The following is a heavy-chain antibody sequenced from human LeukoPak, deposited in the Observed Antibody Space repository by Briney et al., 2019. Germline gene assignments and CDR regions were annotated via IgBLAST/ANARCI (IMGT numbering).Heavy chain of an antibody. V-gene: IGHV4-39*01. Sequence: PSETLSLTCTVSGGSISSSGYYWGWVRQPPGKGLEWIASIYYSGSTYYSPSLRSRVTISVDTSKNQFSLKLSSVTAADTAVYYCARRRSGHNWFHPWGQGTLVTVSS. CDR2: IYYSGST. J-gene: IGHJ5*02. CDR3: ARRRSGHNWFHP. D-gene: IGHD3-3*01. CDR1: GGSISSSGYY.